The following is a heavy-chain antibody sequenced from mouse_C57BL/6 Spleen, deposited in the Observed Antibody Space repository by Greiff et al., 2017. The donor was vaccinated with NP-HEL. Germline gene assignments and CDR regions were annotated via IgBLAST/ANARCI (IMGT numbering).Heavy chain of an antibody. CDR1: VYTFTRYW. D-gene: IGHD2-4*01. Sequence: QVQLQPPGTELVKPGASVTLSCKASVYTFTRYWLHWVTPRPGPGLEWIGNINPSNGGTNYNEKFKSKATLTVDKSSSTAYMQLSSLTSEDSAVYYCARRREYDYDWFAYWGQGTLVTVSA. J-gene: IGHJ3*01. CDR3: ARRREYDYDWFAY. CDR2: INPSNGGT. V-gene: IGHV1-53*01.